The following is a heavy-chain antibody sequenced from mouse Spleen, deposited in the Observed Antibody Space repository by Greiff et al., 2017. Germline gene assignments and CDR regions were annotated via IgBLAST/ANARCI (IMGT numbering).Heavy chain of an antibody. V-gene: IGHV5-9*04. D-gene: IGHD2-4*01. CDR3: TRIYYDYDDVPYYYAMDY. Sequence: EVKVVESGGGLVKLGGSLKLSCAASGFTFSSYAMSWVRQTPEKRLEWVATISSGGGNTYYPDSVKGRFTISRDNAKNTLYLQMSSLKSEDTAMYYCTRIYYDYDDVPYYYAMDYWGQGTSVTVSS. CDR2: ISSGGGNT. J-gene: IGHJ4*01. CDR1: GFTFSSYA.